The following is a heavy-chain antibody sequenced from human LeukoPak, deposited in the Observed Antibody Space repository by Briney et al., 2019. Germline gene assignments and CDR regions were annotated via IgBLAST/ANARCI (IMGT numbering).Heavy chain of an antibody. Sequence: ASVKVSCKASGYTFTSYGISWVRQAPGQGLEWMGWISAYNGNTNYAQKLQGRVTMTTDTSTSTAYMELRSLRSDATAVYYCARARGGSTYYYYMDVWGKGTTVTVSS. D-gene: IGHD2-15*01. V-gene: IGHV1-18*01. CDR2: ISAYNGNT. J-gene: IGHJ6*03. CDR3: ARARGGSTYYYYMDV. CDR1: GYTFTSYG.